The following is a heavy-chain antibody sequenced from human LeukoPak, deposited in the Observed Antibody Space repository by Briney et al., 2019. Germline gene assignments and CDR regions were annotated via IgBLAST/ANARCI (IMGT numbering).Heavy chain of an antibody. CDR3: AKDPPGTAH. CDR2: IGSSGGST. V-gene: IGHV3-23*01. Sequence: GGSLRLSCAASGFTFSNYAMNWVRQAPGKGLEWVSTIGSSGGSTYYADSVKGRFTISRDNSKNTLYLQMNSLRAEDTAVYYCAKDPPGTAHWGQGTLVTVSS. J-gene: IGHJ4*02. D-gene: IGHD3-10*01. CDR1: GFTFSNYA.